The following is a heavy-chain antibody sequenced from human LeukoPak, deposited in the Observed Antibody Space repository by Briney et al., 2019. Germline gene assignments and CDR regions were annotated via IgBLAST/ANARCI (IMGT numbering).Heavy chain of an antibody. V-gene: IGHV3-9*01. Sequence: GGSLRLSFAASGFTFDDYAMHWVRQAPGKGLEWVSGISWNSGNIDYADSVKGRFTISRDNAKNSLYLQMNSLSAEDTALYYCAKDHSYSLSQHYFDYWGQGTLVTVSS. CDR1: GFTFDDYA. CDR3: AKDHSYSLSQHYFDY. J-gene: IGHJ4*02. D-gene: IGHD6-13*01. CDR2: ISWNSGNI.